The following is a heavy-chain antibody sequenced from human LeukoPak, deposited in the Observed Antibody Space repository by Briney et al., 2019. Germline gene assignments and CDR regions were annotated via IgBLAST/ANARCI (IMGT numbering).Heavy chain of an antibody. CDR3: AKGSPRGGLDS. V-gene: IGHV3-48*01. Sequence: GGSLRLSCAASDVTFSTFTMHWVRQAPGKGLEWVSSISSSSRTVNYADSVQGRFIVSRDNANNSMFLQMNGLRREDTAVYYCAKGSPRGGLDSWGQGTLVTVSS. CDR2: ISSSSRTV. D-gene: IGHD1-14*01. J-gene: IGHJ4*02. CDR1: DVTFSTFT.